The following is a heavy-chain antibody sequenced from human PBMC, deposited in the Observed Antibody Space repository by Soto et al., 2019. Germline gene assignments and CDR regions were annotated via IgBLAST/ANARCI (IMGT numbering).Heavy chain of an antibody. J-gene: IGHJ3*02. CDR2: ISYDGSNK. CDR3: AKAYASSGPPAFDI. Sequence: PGGSLRLSCAASGFTFSSYGMHWVRQAPGKGLEWVAVISYDGSNKYYADSVKGRFTISRDNSKNTLYLQMNSLRAEATAVYYCAKAYASSGPPAFDIWGQGTMVTVSS. CDR1: GFTFSSYG. V-gene: IGHV3-30*18. D-gene: IGHD3-22*01.